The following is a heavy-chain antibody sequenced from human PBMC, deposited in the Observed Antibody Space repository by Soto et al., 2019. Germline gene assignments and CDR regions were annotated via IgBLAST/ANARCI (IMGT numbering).Heavy chain of an antibody. Sequence: QVQLQESGPGLVKPSQTLFLTCSVSGGSISSGNYHWTWIRQHPGKGLEWIGFMFYSGTTYYNPSLKSRLTISIDTSKNQFSLQLNSVTAADTAVYYCARSGYDYVRYFEYWGQGALVTVSS. CDR1: GGSISSGNYH. CDR2: MFYSGTT. V-gene: IGHV4-31*03. D-gene: IGHD5-12*01. CDR3: ARSGYDYVRYFEY. J-gene: IGHJ4*02.